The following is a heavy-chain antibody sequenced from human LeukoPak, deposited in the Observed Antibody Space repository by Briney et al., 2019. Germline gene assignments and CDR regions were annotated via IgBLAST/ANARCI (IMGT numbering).Heavy chain of an antibody. D-gene: IGHD2-2*02. Sequence: ASVKVSCKASGYTFTSYGISWVRQAPGQGLEWMGWISAYNGNTNYAQKLQGRVTMTTDTSTSTAYMELRSLRSDDTAVYYCAREGIPAAIDTSKYFQHWGQGTLVTVSS. V-gene: IGHV1-18*01. CDR1: GYTFTSYG. J-gene: IGHJ1*01. CDR3: AREGIPAAIDTSKYFQH. CDR2: ISAYNGNT.